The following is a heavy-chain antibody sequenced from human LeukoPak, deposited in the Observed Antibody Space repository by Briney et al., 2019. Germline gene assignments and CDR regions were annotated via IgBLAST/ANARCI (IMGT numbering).Heavy chain of an antibody. Sequence: SETLSLTCAVYGGSFSGYYWSWIRQPPGKGLEWIGYIYYSGSTNYNPSLKSRVTISVDTSKNQFSLKLSSVTAADTAVYYCARDYRIAAAGSGPQTYYYYYGMDVWGQGTTVTVSS. J-gene: IGHJ6*02. CDR2: IYYSGST. CDR3: ARDYRIAAAGSGPQTYYYYYGMDV. CDR1: GGSFSGYY. V-gene: IGHV4-59*01. D-gene: IGHD6-13*01.